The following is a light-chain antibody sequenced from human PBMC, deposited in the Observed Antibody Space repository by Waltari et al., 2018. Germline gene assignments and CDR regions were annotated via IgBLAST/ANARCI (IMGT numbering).Light chain of an antibody. V-gene: IGKV3-15*01. CDR1: QSVSSN. CDR3: QQYNNWPPGDT. CDR2: AAS. Sequence: EIVMTQSPATLSVFPGERATLSCRASQSVSSNLAWYQQKPGQAPRLLIYAASTRATGIPARFSGRGSGTEFTLTISSLQSEDFAVYYCQQYNNWPPGDTFGQGTKLEI. J-gene: IGKJ2*01.